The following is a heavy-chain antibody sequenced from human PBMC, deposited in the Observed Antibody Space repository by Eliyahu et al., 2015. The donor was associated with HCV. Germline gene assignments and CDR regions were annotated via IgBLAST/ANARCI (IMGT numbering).Heavy chain of an antibody. D-gene: IGHD3-3*01. V-gene: IGHV1-8*01. CDR3: AVWSGSRNMDV. Sequence: QVQLVQSGAEVKRPGASVKVSCKASGYSFTSYDINWVRQAXGQGLEWMGWMNPNSANTGYAQKFQGRVTMTRDTSISTAYMELSSLRSEDTAVYYCAVWSGSRNMDVWGQGTTVTVSS. CDR1: GYSFTSYD. J-gene: IGHJ6*02. CDR2: MNPNSANT.